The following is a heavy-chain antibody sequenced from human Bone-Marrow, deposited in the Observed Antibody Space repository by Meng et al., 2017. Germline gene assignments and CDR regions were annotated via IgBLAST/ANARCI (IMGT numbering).Heavy chain of an antibody. CDR1: GYTFANYA. V-gene: IGHV1-3*01. CDR3: TRDKWAARPSYFDY. J-gene: IGHJ4*02. CDR2: ISAGDDGT. Sequence: ASVKVSCKASGYTFANYALHWVRQAPGQRLEWMGWISAGDDGTAYPEKFQGRVNFTRDTSATTTYMELSGLRSEDTAIYYCTRDKWAARPSYFDYWGQGTLVTVSS. D-gene: IGHD6-6*01.